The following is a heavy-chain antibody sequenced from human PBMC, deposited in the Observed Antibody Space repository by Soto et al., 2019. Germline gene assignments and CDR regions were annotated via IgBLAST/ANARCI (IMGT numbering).Heavy chain of an antibody. J-gene: IGHJ5*02. D-gene: IGHD5-12*01. CDR2: TYYRSKWYN. CDR3: AKGDNLGPKTGYAFDP. CDR1: GDSVSSNSAA. V-gene: IGHV6-1*01. Sequence: PSQTLSLTCAISGDSVSSNSAAWNWIRQSPSRGLEWLGRTYYRSKWYNDHAVSVKSRITINPDTSKNQFSLQLNSVTPEDTAVYFCAKGDNLGPKTGYAFDPWGQGIMVTVSS.